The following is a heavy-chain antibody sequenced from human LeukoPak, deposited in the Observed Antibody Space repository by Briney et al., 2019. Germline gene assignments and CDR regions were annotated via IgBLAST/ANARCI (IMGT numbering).Heavy chain of an antibody. V-gene: IGHV1-18*01. CDR1: GGTFSSEA. J-gene: IGHJ5*02. Sequence: ASVKVSCKTSGGTFSSEAFIWVRQAPGQGLEWMGWISAYNGYTSYAQNFQGRVTMTTDTSTSTAYMELRSLRSEDTAVYYCARSYCTNGVCYANWFDPWGQGTLVTVSS. CDR3: ARSYCTNGVCYANWFDP. D-gene: IGHD2-8*01. CDR2: ISAYNGYT.